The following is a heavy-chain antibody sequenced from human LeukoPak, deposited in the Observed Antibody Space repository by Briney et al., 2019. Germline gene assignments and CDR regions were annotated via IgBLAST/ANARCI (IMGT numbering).Heavy chain of an antibody. J-gene: IGHJ6*02. CDR2: IYYSGST. CDR1: VGSISSYY. D-gene: IGHD3-10*01. CDR3: ARGSTGSYGMDV. Sequence: PGTLSLTCIVSVGSISSYYWSWIRPPPGKGLEWIGYIYYSGSTNYNPSLKSRVTISVDTSKNQFSLKLSSVTAADTAVYYCARGSTGSYGMDVWGQGTTVTVSS. V-gene: IGHV4-59*01.